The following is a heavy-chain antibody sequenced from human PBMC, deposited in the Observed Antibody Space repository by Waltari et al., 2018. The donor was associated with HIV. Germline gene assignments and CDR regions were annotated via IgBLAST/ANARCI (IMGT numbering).Heavy chain of an antibody. J-gene: IGHJ3*02. D-gene: IGHD2-8*01. Sequence: EVQLVESGGGLVQPGGSLRLSCAASGFTFSLYWMSWVRQAPGKGLEWVANIKQDGSEKHYVDSVKGRFTISRDNAKKSLYLQMNSLRAKDTAVYYCARMGLMMYAIGAFDIWGQGTMVTVSS. V-gene: IGHV3-7*01. CDR1: GFTFSLYW. CDR3: ARMGLMMYAIGAFDI. CDR2: IKQDGSEK.